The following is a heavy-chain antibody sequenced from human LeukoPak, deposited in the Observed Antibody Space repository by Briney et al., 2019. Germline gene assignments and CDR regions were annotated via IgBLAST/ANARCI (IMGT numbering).Heavy chain of an antibody. J-gene: IGHJ4*02. CDR3: AKGGVNTAMGYFDY. V-gene: IGHV3-9*01. Sequence: GGSLRLSCAASGFTFDDYAMHWVRQAPGKGLEWVSGISWNSGSIGYADSVKGRFTISRDNAKNSLYLQMNSLRAEDTALYYCAKGGVNTAMGYFDYWGRGTLVTVSS. CDR2: ISWNSGSI. CDR1: GFTFDDYA. D-gene: IGHD5-18*01.